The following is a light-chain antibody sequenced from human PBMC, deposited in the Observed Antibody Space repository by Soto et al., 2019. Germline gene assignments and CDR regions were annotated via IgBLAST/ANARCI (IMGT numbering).Light chain of an antibody. V-gene: IGKV3-20*01. CDR1: QSVSSSS. Sequence: EIVLTQSPGTLSLSPGERATLSCRASQSVSSSSLAWYQQKPGQAPRLLIYGASSRATTIPDRFSGSGPETDFTLTISRLEPEDFAVYFCQQYGSSPSFGGGTKVEIK. CDR2: GAS. J-gene: IGKJ4*01. CDR3: QQYGSSPS.